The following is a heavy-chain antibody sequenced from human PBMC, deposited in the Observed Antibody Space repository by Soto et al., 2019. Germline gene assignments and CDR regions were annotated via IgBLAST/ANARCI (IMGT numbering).Heavy chain of an antibody. J-gene: IGHJ5*02. Sequence: GGSLRLSCAASGFTFSSYAMSWVRQAPGKGLEWVSAISGSGGSTYYADSVKGRFTISRDNSKNTLYLQMNSLRAEDPAVYYLAKDRYEGGYGNFEPWGQGSLVTISS. CDR3: AKDRYEGGYGNFEP. V-gene: IGHV3-23*01. D-gene: IGHD5-12*01. CDR2: ISGSGGST. CDR1: GFTFSSYA.